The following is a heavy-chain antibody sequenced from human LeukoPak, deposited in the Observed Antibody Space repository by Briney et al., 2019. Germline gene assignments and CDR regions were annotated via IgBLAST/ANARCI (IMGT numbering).Heavy chain of an antibody. J-gene: IGHJ1*01. D-gene: IGHD4-23*01. V-gene: IGHV1-8*01. CDR2: MKPNSGNT. CDR3: ATELRWKAH. Sequence: ASVKVSCKASGYTFTNYDTNWVRQASGQGLEWMGYMKPNSGNTGYAQKFQGRVTMTRDTSISTAYMELSSLTSEDTAVYYCATELRWKAHWGQGTLVTVSS. CDR1: GYTFTNYD.